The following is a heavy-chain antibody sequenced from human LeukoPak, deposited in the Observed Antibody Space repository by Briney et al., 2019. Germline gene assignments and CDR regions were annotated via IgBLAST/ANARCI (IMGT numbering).Heavy chain of an antibody. J-gene: IGHJ3*02. CDR1: GFTFSNAC. V-gene: IGHV3-15*01. D-gene: IGHD3-22*01. CDR3: TTDIGGYYFAFDI. CDR2: IKSKTDGGTT. Sequence: PGRSLRLSCAASGFTFSNACMSWVRQAPGKGLEWVGLIKSKTDGGTTDYAAPVKGRFTISRDDSKNTLYLQMNSLKTEDTAVYYCTTDIGGYYFAFDIWGQGTMVTVSS.